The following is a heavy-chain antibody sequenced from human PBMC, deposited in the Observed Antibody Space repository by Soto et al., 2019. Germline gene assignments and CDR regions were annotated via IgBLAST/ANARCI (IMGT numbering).Heavy chain of an antibody. J-gene: IGHJ3*02. Sequence: ETLSLTCSVSGGSISAFYWNWIRQPAGKEPEWIGRIYASGHTNYNPSLESRVTMSIDTSKHQFSLKLNSVSAADTAVYYCARSPSTSTMGFFDIWGQGTMVTVSS. CDR1: GGSISAFY. V-gene: IGHV4-4*07. CDR3: ARSPSTSTMGFFDI. D-gene: IGHD3-10*01. CDR2: IYASGHT.